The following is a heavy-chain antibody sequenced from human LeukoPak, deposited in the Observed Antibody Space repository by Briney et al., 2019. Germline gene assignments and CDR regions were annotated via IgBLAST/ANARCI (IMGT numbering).Heavy chain of an antibody. V-gene: IGHV3-48*03. J-gene: IGHJ6*03. CDR2: ISTSGSTI. Sequence: GGSLRLSCAASGFTFSSYEMNWVRQAPGKGLDWVSYISTSGSTIYYADSVKGRFTISRDNAKNSLYLQMNSLRAEDTAVYYCAREATGPGSNYYYYMDVWGKGTTVTVSS. CDR3: AREATGPGSNYYYYMDV. D-gene: IGHD3-10*01. CDR1: GFTFSSYE.